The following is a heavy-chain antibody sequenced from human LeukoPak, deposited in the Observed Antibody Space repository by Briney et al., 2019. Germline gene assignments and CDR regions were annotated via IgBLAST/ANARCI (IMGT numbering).Heavy chain of an antibody. CDR3: ARDRSGWEGLDY. D-gene: IGHD1-26*01. V-gene: IGHV1-3*03. CDR1: GYTFTSYA. Sequence: GASVKVSCKASGYTFTSYAMHWVRQAPGQRLEWMGWINAGNDNTKYSQEFQGRVTITRDTSASTAYMELSSLRSEDMAVYYCARDRSGWEGLDYWGQGTLVTVSS. J-gene: IGHJ4*02. CDR2: INAGNDNT.